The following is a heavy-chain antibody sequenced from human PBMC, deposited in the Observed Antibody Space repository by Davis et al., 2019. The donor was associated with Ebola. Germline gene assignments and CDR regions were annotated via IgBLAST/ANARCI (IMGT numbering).Heavy chain of an antibody. CDR3: ARHVFSIIVVVMTNWFDP. CDR1: GGSISSSDYY. D-gene: IGHD3-22*01. CDR2: ISYTGST. Sequence: MPGGSLRLSCTVSGGSISSSDYYWGWIRQTPGKGLEWIGSISYTGSTYYNPSLKSRVTISVDTSKSQFSLRLSSVTAADTAVYYCARHVFSIIVVVMTNWFDPWGQGTLVTVSS. V-gene: IGHV4-39*01. J-gene: IGHJ5*02.